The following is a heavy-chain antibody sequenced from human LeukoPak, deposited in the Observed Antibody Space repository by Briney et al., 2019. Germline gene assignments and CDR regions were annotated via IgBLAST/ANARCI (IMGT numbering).Heavy chain of an antibody. CDR3: ARQREKYYKVRGSGDYYLDL. CDR1: EDNFNNHW. CDR2: IYPADSDT. V-gene: IGHV5-51*01. J-gene: IGHJ2*01. D-gene: IGHD3-10*02. Sequence: GESLKISCKGSEDNFNNHWIAWVRQMPGKGLEWMGIIYPADSDTRYSPSFQGQVTFSADSSINTAYLQWTSLKASDTAMYYCARQREKYYKVRGSGDYYLDLWGRGTLVTVS.